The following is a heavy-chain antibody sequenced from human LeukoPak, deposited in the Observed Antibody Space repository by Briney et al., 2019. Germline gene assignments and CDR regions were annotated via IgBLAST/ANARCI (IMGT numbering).Heavy chain of an antibody. Sequence: SDPLSLTCTVPGGPISIYHGSCLRQPTGKGLEWIGRIYTSGNTNYNPPLKSRVTMSVYTSKNQFSLQLSSVTAADTAVYYWARGLPESTSSWYLNYAFDIWGQGTMVTVSS. J-gene: IGHJ3*02. CDR1: GGPISIYH. CDR2: IYTSGNT. CDR3: ARGLPESTSSWYLNYAFDI. V-gene: IGHV4-4*07. D-gene: IGHD6-13*01.